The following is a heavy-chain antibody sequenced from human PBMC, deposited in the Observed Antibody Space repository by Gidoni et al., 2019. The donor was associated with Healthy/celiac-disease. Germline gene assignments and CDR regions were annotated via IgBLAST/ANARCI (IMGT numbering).Heavy chain of an antibody. D-gene: IGHD3-22*01. V-gene: IGHV3-23*01. CDR2: ISGSGGST. CDR3: AKVTSYYYDSSGYSDS. J-gene: IGHJ5*01. Sequence: EVQLLESGGGLVQPGGSLRPSCPASGFPFSSHAMTWVRQAPGKGVGWVSAISGSGGSTYYADSVKGRFTISRDNSKNTLYLQMNSLRAEDTAVYYCAKVTSYYYDSSGYSDSWGQGTLVTVSS. CDR1: GFPFSSHA.